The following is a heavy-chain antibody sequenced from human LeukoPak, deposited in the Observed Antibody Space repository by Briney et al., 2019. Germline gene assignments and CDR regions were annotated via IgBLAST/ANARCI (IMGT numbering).Heavy chain of an antibody. D-gene: IGHD3-22*01. V-gene: IGHV4-34*01. CDR2: INHSGYT. Sequence: PSETLSLTCAVYGGSFSGYYWNWIRQPPGKGLEWIGEINHSGYTNYNPSLKSRVTMSVDTSKNQFSLRLSSVTAADTAVYYCARDHNYDSSGYFLYYWGQGTLVTVSS. CDR1: GGSFSGYY. CDR3: ARDHNYDSSGYFLYY. J-gene: IGHJ4*02.